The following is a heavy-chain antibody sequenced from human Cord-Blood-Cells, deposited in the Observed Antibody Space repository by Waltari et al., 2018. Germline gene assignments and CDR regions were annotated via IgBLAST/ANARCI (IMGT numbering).Heavy chain of an antibody. CDR3: ARTVYGDYFDY. CDR2: ISYDGSNK. D-gene: IGHD4-17*01. J-gene: IGHJ4*02. V-gene: IGHV3-30-3*01. CDR1: GSTFSRYA. Sequence: QVLLVESGGGEVEPGGSLRLSCAAAGSTFSRYATPRARQAPGKGLEWVAVISYDGSNKYYADSVKGRFTISRDNSKNTLYLQMNSLRAEDTAVYYCARTVYGDYFDYWGQGTLVTVSS.